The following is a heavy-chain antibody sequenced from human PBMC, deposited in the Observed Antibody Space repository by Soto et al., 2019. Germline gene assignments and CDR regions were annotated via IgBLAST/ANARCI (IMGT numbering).Heavy chain of an antibody. CDR3: AKGGYNYGFLFDC. D-gene: IGHD5-18*01. V-gene: IGHV3-23*05. Sequence: PWGSLRLSCAASGFTFSTYAMSWVRQAPGKGLEWVSTIDNSGGITYYTDSVKGRFTISRDNSKNTLYLQMNSLRAEDTAVYYCAKGGYNYGFLFDCWGQGTLVTSPQ. CDR1: GFTFSTYA. J-gene: IGHJ4*02. CDR2: IDNSGGIT.